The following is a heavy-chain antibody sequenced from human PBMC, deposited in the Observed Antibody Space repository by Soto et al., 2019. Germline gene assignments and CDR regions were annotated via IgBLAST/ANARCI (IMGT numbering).Heavy chain of an antibody. CDR2: VYYSGST. CDR1: GGSMNTRFYY. V-gene: IGHV4-39*01. Sequence: QLQLQESGPGLVKPSETLSLICTVSGGSMNTRFYYWGWIRQPPGKGLEWIGSVYYSGSTYYNPSLKSRVTISVDTSRNQFSLKLTSVTAADTALYFCARRLGGDYYFDSWGQGTLVTVSS. D-gene: IGHD4-17*01. J-gene: IGHJ4*02. CDR3: ARRLGGDYYFDS.